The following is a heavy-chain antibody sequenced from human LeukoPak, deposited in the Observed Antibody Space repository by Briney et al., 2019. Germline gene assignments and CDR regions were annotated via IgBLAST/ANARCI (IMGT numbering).Heavy chain of an antibody. J-gene: IGHJ4*02. Sequence: SETLSLTCAVSGGSISSGGYSWSWIRQPPGKGLEWIGYIYYSGSTYYNPSLKSRVTISVDRSKNQFSLKLSSVTAADTAVYYCARGAPHFDYWGQGTLVTVSS. CDR3: ARGAPHFDY. V-gene: IGHV4-30-2*01. CDR1: GGSISSGGYS. CDR2: IYYSGST.